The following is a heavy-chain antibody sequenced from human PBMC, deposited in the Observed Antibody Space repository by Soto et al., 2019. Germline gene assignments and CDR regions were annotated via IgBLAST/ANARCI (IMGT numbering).Heavy chain of an antibody. D-gene: IGHD6-13*01. Sequence: ASVKVSCKASGYTFTSYGISWVRQAPGQGLEWMGWISAYNGNTNYAQKLQGRVTMTTDTSTSTAYMELRSLRSDDTAVYYCARDGRTLKPGIAAAGTRDYYYYGMDVWDQGTTVTVSS. CDR1: GYTFTSYG. CDR3: ARDGRTLKPGIAAAGTRDYYYYGMDV. V-gene: IGHV1-18*01. J-gene: IGHJ6*02. CDR2: ISAYNGNT.